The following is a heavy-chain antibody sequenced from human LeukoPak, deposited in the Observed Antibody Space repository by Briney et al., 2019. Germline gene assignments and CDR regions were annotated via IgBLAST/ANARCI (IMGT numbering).Heavy chain of an antibody. CDR1: GGSFSGYY. D-gene: IGHD6-19*01. CDR3: ARRGSGWHR. V-gene: IGHV4-34*01. Sequence: SETLSLTCAVYGGSFSGYYWTWIRQPPGKGLEWIGEINHSGSTNYNPSLKSRVTISVGTSKNQFSLNLSSVTAADTAVYYCARRGSGWHRWGKGTLVTVSS. CDR2: INHSGST. J-gene: IGHJ4*02.